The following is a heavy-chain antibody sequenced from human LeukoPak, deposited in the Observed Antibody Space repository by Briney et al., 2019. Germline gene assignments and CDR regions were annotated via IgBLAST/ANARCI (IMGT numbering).Heavy chain of an antibody. CDR2: IGGSGAST. CDR1: GYTFSSYG. CDR3: AKEAGYCSGGTCGSEDY. D-gene: IGHD2-15*01. J-gene: IGHJ4*02. V-gene: IGHV3-23*01. Sequence: GGTLRLSCVASGYTFSSYGMSWVRQAPGKGLEWVSTIGGSGASTYYADSVKGRFTISRDNSKNTLYLQMNSLRVEDTAVYYCAKEAGYCSGGTCGSEDYWGQGTLVTVSS.